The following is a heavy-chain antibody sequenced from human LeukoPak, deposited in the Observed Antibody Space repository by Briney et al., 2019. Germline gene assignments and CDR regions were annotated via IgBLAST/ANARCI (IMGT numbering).Heavy chain of an antibody. CDR3: AKGASALWFGEFLY. J-gene: IGHJ4*02. D-gene: IGHD3-10*01. V-gene: IGHV3-30*18. Sequence: GGSLRLSCAASGFTFSSYGMHWVRQAPGKGLEGVAVISYDGSNKYYADSVKGRFTISRDNSKNTLYLQMNSLRAEDTAVYYCAKGASALWFGEFLYWGQGTLVTVSS. CDR2: ISYDGSNK. CDR1: GFTFSSYG.